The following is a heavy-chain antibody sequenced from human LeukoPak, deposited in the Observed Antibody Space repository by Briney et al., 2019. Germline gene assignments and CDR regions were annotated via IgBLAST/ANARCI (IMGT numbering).Heavy chain of an antibody. Sequence: SETLSLTCTVSGGSISSSSYHWGWIRQPPGKGLEWIGSIYYSGSTYDNPSLKSRVTISVDTSKNQFSLKLSSVTAADTAVYFCARSSGWSLNDAFDILGQGTMVTVSS. CDR2: IYYSGST. D-gene: IGHD6-19*01. CDR3: ARSSGWSLNDAFDI. V-gene: IGHV4-39*01. CDR1: GGSISSSSYH. J-gene: IGHJ3*02.